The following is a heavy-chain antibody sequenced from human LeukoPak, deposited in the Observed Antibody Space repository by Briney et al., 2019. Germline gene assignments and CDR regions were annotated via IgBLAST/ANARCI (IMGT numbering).Heavy chain of an antibody. CDR3: AKDPTGYSYGYDY. J-gene: IGHJ4*02. CDR1: GFTFYDYA. Sequence: GGSLRLSCAASGFTFYDYAMHSGRQAPGKGLEWVSGISWNSGSIGYADSVKGRFTISRDNAKNSLYLQMNSLRAEDTAVYYCAKDPTGYSYGYDYWGQGTLVTVSS. CDR2: ISWNSGSI. V-gene: IGHV3-9*01. D-gene: IGHD5-18*01.